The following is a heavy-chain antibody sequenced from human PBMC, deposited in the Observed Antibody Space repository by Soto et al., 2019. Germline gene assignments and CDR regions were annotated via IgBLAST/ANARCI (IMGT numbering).Heavy chain of an antibody. V-gene: IGHV5-10-1*01. CDR2: IDPSDSYT. D-gene: IGHD5-18*01. J-gene: IGHJ4*02. CDR1: GYSFTSYW. Sequence: XESLKISWKGSGYSFTSYWISWVRQMPGKGLEWMGRIDPSDSYTNYSPSFQGHVTISADKSISTAYLQWSSLKASDTAMYYCAGRGVDSYGRKSDYWGQGTLVTVSS. CDR3: AGRGVDSYGRKSDY.